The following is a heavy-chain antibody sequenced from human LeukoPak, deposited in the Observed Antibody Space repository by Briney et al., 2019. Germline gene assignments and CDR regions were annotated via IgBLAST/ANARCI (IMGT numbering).Heavy chain of an antibody. CDR1: GFTVSSNY. V-gene: IGHV3-53*01. D-gene: IGHD4-17*01. CDR2: IYSGGTI. Sequence: GGSLRLSCVASGFTVSSNYMSWVRQAPGKGLEWVLVIYSGGTIYYADSVKGRFTISRDNAKNSLYLQMNSLRAEDTAVYYCARTTNFDYWGQGTLVTVSS. CDR3: ARTTNFDY. J-gene: IGHJ4*02.